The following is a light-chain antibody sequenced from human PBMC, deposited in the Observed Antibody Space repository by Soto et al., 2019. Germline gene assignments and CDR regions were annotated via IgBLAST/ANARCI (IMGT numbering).Light chain of an antibody. CDR2: RAS. V-gene: IGKV1-5*03. CDR1: QNINNW. CDR3: QQYNSISLLT. J-gene: IGKJ4*01. Sequence: DIQMTQSPSALSASVGDRVTITCRASQNINNWLAWYQQKPGKAPKLLIYRASTLESGVPSRSSGSGSGTEFTLTISSLQPGDFATYYCQQYNSISLLTFGGGTKVEIK.